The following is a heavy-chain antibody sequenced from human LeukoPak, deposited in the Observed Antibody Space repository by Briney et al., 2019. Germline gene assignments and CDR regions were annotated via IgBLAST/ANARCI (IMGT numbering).Heavy chain of an antibody. CDR2: IKQDGSEK. CDR3: ARDLGAGYFDY. J-gene: IGHJ4*02. V-gene: IGHV3-7*01. CDR1: GFTFSSYW. Sequence: GGSLRLSCAASGFTFSSYWMSWVRQAPGKGLEWVANIKQDGSEKYYVDSVKGRFTISRDNAKNSLYLQMNGLRAEDTAVYYCARDLGAGYFDYWGQGTLVTVSS. D-gene: IGHD6-19*01.